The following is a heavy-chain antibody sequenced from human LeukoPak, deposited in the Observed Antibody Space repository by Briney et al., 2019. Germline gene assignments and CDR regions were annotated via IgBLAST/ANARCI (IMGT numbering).Heavy chain of an antibody. CDR1: GGSSSGYY. V-gene: IGHV4-34*01. CDR3: ARDTYYYDSSGYYYEYD. D-gene: IGHD3-22*01. CDR2: INHSGST. Sequence: PSETLSLTCAVYGGSSSGYYWSWIRQPPGKGLEWIGEINHSGSTNYNPSLKSRVTISVDTSKNQFSLKLSSVTAADTAVYYCARDTYYYDSSGYYYEYDWGQGTLVTVSS. J-gene: IGHJ4*02.